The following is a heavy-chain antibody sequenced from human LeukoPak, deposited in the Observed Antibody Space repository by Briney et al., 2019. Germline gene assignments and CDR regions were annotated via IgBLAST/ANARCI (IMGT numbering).Heavy chain of an antibody. D-gene: IGHD1-14*01. J-gene: IGHJ3*02. CDR2: IGAAGAHT. Sequence: PGGSLRLSCAASGFRFSYHDMHWVRQSPWKGLEFVSSIGAAGAHTFYADSVKGRFTISRDDFQSTMYLQMDGLRPEDSAVYYCARELGGTITGGFDIWGQGTVVTVSS. V-gene: IGHV3-64*02. CDR3: ARELGGTITGGFDI. CDR1: GFRFSYHD.